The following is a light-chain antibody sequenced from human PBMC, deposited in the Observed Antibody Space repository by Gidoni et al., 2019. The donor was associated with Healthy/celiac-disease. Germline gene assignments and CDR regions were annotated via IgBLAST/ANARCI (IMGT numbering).Light chain of an antibody. CDR2: DAS. J-gene: IGKJ4*01. V-gene: IGKV3-11*01. Sequence: EFVLTQSPATLSLSPGERATLSCRASQSVSSYLAWYQQKPGQAPRLLIYDASNRATGIPARFSGSGSGTDFTLTISSLEPEDFAVYYCQQRSTLTFGGGTKVEIK. CDR1: QSVSSY. CDR3: QQRSTLT.